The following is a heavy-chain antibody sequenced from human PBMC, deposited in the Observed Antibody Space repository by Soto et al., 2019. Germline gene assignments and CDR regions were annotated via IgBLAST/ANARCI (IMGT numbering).Heavy chain of an antibody. Sequence: SETLSLTCPVSGGSISSSSYYWGWIRQPPGKGLEWIGSIYYSGSTYYNPSLKSRVTISVDTSKNQFSLKLSSVTAADTAVYYCARGSNYDFWSGYGAGYYYYGMDVWGQGTTVTVSS. CDR3: ARGSNYDFWSGYGAGYYYYGMDV. CDR2: IYYSGST. D-gene: IGHD3-3*01. J-gene: IGHJ6*02. CDR1: GGSISSSSYY. V-gene: IGHV4-39*01.